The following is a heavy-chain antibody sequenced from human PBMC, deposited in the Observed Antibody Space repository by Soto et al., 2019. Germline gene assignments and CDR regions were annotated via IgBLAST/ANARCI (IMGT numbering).Heavy chain of an antibody. CDR2: IYYSGST. CDR1: GGSISSYY. V-gene: IGHV4-59*05. Sequence: SETLSLTCTVSGGSISSYYWGWIRQRPGKGLEWIGSIYYSGSTYYNPSLKSRVTISVDTSKNQFSLKLSSVTAADTAVYYCATQEVGGSYVYTFDPWGQGTLVTVSS. D-gene: IGHD1-26*01. J-gene: IGHJ5*02. CDR3: ATQEVGGSYVYTFDP.